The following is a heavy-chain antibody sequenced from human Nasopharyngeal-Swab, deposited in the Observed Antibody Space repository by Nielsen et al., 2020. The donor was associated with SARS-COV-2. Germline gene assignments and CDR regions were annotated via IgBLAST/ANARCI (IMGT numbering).Heavy chain of an antibody. V-gene: IGHV3-49*04. CDR2: IRSKAYGGTT. J-gene: IGHJ4*02. D-gene: IGHD3-16*01. CDR3: TRDGGPYGP. Sequence: GESLKISCAASGFTFSSYWMSWVRQAPGKGLEWVGFIRSKAYGGTTEYAASVKGRFTISRDDSKSFAYLQMNSLKTEDTAVYYCTRDGGPYGPWGQGTLVTVSS. CDR1: GFTFSSYW.